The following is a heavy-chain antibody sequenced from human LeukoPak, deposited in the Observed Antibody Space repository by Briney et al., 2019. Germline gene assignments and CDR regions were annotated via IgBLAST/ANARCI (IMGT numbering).Heavy chain of an antibody. V-gene: IGHV1-69*06. D-gene: IGHD1-26*01. J-gene: IGHJ5*02. CDR3: AGGGSYYWFDP. CDR2: IIPIFGTA. Sequence: GASVKVSCKASEGTFSSYAISWVRQAPGQGLEWMGRIIPIFGTANYAQKFQGRVTITADKSTSTAYMELSSLRSEDTAVYYCAGGGSYYWFDPWGQGTLVTVSS. CDR1: EGTFSSYA.